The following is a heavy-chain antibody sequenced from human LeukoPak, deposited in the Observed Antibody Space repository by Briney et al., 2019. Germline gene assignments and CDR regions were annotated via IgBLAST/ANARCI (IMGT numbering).Heavy chain of an antibody. V-gene: IGHV3-74*01. CDR3: ARGVSGGYGMDV. Sequence: QAGGSLRLSCAASGFTFSSYWMHWVRQAPGKGLVWVSNINSDGSTTTYADSVKGRFTISRDNAENTLYLQMNSLRAEDTAVYYCARGVSGGYGMDVWGQGTTVTVSS. J-gene: IGHJ6*02. CDR1: GFTFSSYW. D-gene: IGHD3-10*01. CDR2: INSDGSTT.